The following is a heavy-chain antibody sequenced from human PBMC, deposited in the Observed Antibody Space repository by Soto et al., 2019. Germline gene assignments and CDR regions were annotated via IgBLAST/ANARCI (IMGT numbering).Heavy chain of an antibody. CDR2: IDHSGYT. D-gene: IGHD3-3*01. V-gene: IGHV4-34*01. CDR1: GGSFSGYY. Sequence: SETLSLACAVYGGSFSGYYWNWIRQPPGKGLEWIGEIDHSGYTNYNPSLKSRVTISVDTSKNQFSLRLTSVTAADTAVYYCARVRDLFDTWGQGIMVTVSS. CDR3: ARVRDLFDT. J-gene: IGHJ5*02.